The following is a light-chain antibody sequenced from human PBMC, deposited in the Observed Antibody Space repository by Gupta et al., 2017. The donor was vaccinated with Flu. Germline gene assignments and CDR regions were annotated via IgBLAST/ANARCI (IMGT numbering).Light chain of an antibody. CDR1: DGQSGYA. V-gene: IGLV4-69*01. J-gene: IGLJ3*02. Sequence: LPCSLNDGQSGYAIAWYHHQPEQGPRYLLILDIYGSHNQGDGIPDRFSGSSSASGTARSINSSSLQSEDDCYYSCQDWGEGRQVFGGGTKLIVL. CDR3: QDWGEGRQV. CDR2: LDIYGSH.